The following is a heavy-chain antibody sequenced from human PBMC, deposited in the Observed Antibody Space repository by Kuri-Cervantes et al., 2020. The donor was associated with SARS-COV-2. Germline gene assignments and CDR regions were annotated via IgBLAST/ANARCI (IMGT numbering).Heavy chain of an antibody. CDR3: AKSMSIAAPASDY. J-gene: IGHJ4*02. CDR1: GFTFSSYA. V-gene: IGHV3-23*01. Sequence: GGSLRLSCAASGFTFSSYAMRWVRQAPGKGLEWVSTISNSGGRTYYADSVKGRFTISSDNSKNTLYLQMNSLRADDTAVYYCAKSMSIAAPASDYWGQGTLVTDSS. D-gene: IGHD6-13*01. CDR2: ISNSGGRT.